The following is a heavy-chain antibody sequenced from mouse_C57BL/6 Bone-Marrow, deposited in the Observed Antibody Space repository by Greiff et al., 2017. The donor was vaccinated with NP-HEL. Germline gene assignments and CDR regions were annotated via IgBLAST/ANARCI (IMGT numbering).Heavy chain of an antibody. CDR3: ARRTTEERYVEV. CDR1: GFTFTDYY. J-gene: IGHJ1*03. CDR2: IRTKANGYTT. D-gene: IGHD1-1*01. V-gene: IGHV7-3*01. Sequence: EVKLMESGGGLVQPGGSLSLSCAASGFTFTDYYMSWLRQPPGKALVWLGFIRTKANGYTTEYSASVTGRFTISRDNSQSILYLQMNALRAEDSATYYCARRTTEERYVEVWGRGTTVTVSS.